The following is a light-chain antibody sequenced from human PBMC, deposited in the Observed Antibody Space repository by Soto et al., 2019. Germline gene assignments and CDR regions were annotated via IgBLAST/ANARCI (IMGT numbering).Light chain of an antibody. CDR2: DAS. CDR1: QSVRTY. Sequence: EIVMTQSPATLSVSPGEIATLSCRASQSVRTYVAWYQQKAGQAPRLLIYDASNRATGIPARFSGSGSGTDFTLTISSLEPEDFAVYYCQQRNRWPPVTFGGGTKVDIK. CDR3: QQRNRWPPVT. J-gene: IGKJ4*01. V-gene: IGKV3-11*01.